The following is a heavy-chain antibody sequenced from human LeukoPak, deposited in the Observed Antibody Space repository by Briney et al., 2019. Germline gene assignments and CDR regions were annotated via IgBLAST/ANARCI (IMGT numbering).Heavy chain of an antibody. V-gene: IGHV4-59*08. CDR2: IYYSGST. Sequence: PSETLFLTCTVPGGSISSYYWSWIRQPPGKGLEWIGYIYYSGSTNYNPSLKSRVTISVDTSKNQFSLKLSSVTAADTAVYYCARAYYYDSSGYWPLPDAFDIWGQGTMVTVSS. CDR3: ARAYYYDSSGYWPLPDAFDI. D-gene: IGHD3-22*01. J-gene: IGHJ3*02. CDR1: GGSISSYY.